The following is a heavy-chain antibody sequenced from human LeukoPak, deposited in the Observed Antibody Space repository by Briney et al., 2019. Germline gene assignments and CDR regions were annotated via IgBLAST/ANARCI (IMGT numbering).Heavy chain of an antibody. J-gene: IGHJ4*02. CDR2: IYYSGST. D-gene: IGHD3-22*01. CDR3: ARDRGGYYDSSGYYPLDY. CDR1: GVSISSYE. V-gene: IGHV4-59*01. Sequence: SETLSLTCTVSGVSISSYELLWLRQPPGKGLEWVGYIYYSGSTNYNPSLKSRVTISVATSKNQFSLKLSSVTAADTAVYYCARDRGGYYDSSGYYPLDYWGQGTLVTVSS.